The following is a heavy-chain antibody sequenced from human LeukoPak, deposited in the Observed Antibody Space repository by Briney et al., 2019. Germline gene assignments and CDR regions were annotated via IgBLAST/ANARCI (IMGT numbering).Heavy chain of an antibody. J-gene: IGHJ3*02. Sequence: GRSLRLSCAASGFTFSNYGMHWVRQAPGKGLEWVAVISDNANNEYYVDTVKGRFTISRDNAKNSLYLQMNSLRAEDTAVYYCARVEQQLVMVYAFDIWGQGTMVTVSS. CDR1: GFTFSNYG. D-gene: IGHD6-13*01. CDR2: ISDNANNE. CDR3: ARVEQQLVMVYAFDI. V-gene: IGHV3-30*03.